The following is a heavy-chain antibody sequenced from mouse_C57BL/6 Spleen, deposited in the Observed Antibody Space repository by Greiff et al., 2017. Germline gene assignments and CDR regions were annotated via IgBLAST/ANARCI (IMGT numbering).Heavy chain of an antibody. V-gene: IGHV1-64*01. Sequence: QVQLQQPGAELVKPGASVKLSCKASGYTFTSYWMHWVKQRPGQGLEWIGMIHPNSGSTNYNEKFKSKATLTVDKSSSTAYMQLSSLTSKDSAVYYCASDDIYYYAMDYWGQGTSVTVSS. CDR1: GYTFTSYW. CDR3: ASDDIYYYAMDY. J-gene: IGHJ4*01. D-gene: IGHD2-3*01. CDR2: IHPNSGST.